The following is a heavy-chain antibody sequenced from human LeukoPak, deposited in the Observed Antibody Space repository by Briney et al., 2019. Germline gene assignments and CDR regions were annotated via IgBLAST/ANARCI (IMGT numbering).Heavy chain of an antibody. Sequence: SETLSLTCAVYGGSFSGYYWSWIRQPPGKGLDWIASIYYSGSTNCNPSLKSRVTVSIDTSKNQFSLKLSSVTAADTAVYYCARGPTRYYFDYWGQGTPVTVSS. V-gene: IGHV4-59*01. CDR3: ARGPTRYYFDY. J-gene: IGHJ4*02. CDR2: IYYSGST. CDR1: GGSFSGYY. D-gene: IGHD3-9*01.